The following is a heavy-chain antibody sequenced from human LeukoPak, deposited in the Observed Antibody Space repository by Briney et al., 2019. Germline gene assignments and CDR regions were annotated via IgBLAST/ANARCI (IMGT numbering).Heavy chain of an antibody. J-gene: IGHJ4*02. CDR1: GFAFNSYA. CDR3: AKDCPYSSGWYLIFDY. V-gene: IGHV3-23*01. CDR2: ISGSGGST. D-gene: IGHD6-19*01. Sequence: GGSLRLSCAASGFAFNSYAMNWVRQAPGKGLEWVSAISGSGGSTYYADSVKGRFTISRDNSKNTLHLQMNSLRAEDTAVYYCAKDCPYSSGWYLIFDYWGQGTLVTVSS.